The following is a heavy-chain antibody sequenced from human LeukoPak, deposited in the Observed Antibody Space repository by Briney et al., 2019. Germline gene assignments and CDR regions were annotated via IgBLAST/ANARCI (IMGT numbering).Heavy chain of an antibody. Sequence: GGSLRLSCAASGFAFSSYNMYWVRRAPGKGLEWISYIGSSGSPTHYADSVGGRFTISRDNAKNSLYLQMNSLRDEDTAVYFCARRPYSDTSGRLSDVWGQGTTVTVSS. CDR1: GFAFSSYN. CDR2: IGSSGSPT. J-gene: IGHJ6*02. CDR3: ARRPYSDTSGRLSDV. V-gene: IGHV3-48*02. D-gene: IGHD3-22*01.